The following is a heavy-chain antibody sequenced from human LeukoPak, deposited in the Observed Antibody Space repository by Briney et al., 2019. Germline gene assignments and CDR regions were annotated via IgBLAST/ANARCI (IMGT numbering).Heavy chain of an antibody. CDR2: IYAAET. D-gene: IGHD5-24*01. V-gene: IGHV4-4*07. Sequence: SETLSLTCNVSGASISDYYWSWIRQSAGKGLEWIGRIYAAETDFNPSLRSRLTMSIDTSKNQFSLKLRSVTAADTAVYYCARHQGWLQWEYWGQGTLVTVSS. CDR3: ARHQGWLQWEY. J-gene: IGHJ4*02. CDR1: GASISDYY.